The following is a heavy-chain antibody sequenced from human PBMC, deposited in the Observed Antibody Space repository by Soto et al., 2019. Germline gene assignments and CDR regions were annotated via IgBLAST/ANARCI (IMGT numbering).Heavy chain of an antibody. CDR3: ARRYSGYGDY. D-gene: IGHD5-12*01. CDR2: IYHSGST. Sequence: SETLSLTCTVSGGSISSYSWSWIRQPPGKGLEWIGYIYHSGSTYYNPSLKSRVTISVDRSKNQFSLKLSSVTAADTAVYYCARRYSGYGDYWGQGTLVTVSS. J-gene: IGHJ4*02. V-gene: IGHV4-59*08. CDR1: GGSISSYS.